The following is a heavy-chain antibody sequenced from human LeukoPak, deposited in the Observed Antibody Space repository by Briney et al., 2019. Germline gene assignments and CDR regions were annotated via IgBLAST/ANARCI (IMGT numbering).Heavy chain of an antibody. Sequence: PSETLSLTCTVSGGSISSYYWSWIRQPPGKGLEWIGYIYYSGSTNYNPSLKSRVTISVDTSKNQFSLKLSSVTAADTAVYYCARVSWGSGWYVHYWGQGTLVTVSS. J-gene: IGHJ4*02. CDR2: IYYSGST. CDR1: GGSISSYY. D-gene: IGHD6-19*01. CDR3: ARVSWGSGWYVHY. V-gene: IGHV4-59*01.